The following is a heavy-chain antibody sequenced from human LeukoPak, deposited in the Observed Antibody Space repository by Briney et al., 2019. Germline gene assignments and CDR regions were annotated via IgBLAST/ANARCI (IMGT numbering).Heavy chain of an antibody. Sequence: SETLSLTCTVSGGSISSYYWGWIRQPPGKGLEWIGYIHYTGNTRYNPSLESRVTMSIETSKNQFSLKLSSVTAADTAVYYCARRDSIGYYYWGLGALVTVSS. J-gene: IGHJ4*02. V-gene: IGHV4-59*08. CDR1: GGSISSYY. CDR2: IHYTGNT. D-gene: IGHD3-22*01. CDR3: ARRDSIGYYY.